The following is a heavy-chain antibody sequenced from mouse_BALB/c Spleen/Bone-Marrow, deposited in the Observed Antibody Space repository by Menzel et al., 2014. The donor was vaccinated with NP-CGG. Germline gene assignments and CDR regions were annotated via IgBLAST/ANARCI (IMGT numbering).Heavy chain of an antibody. CDR2: ISSGSTNI. D-gene: IGHD1-1*01. V-gene: IGHV5-17*02. Sequence: EVQLVESGGGLVQPGGSRKLSCAVAGFTFSSFGMHWVRQAPEKGLEWVAFISSGSTNIYYADTAKGRFTISRDNPKNILFLQMTSLRSEDTAMYYCGTDYGYSMDYWGQGTSVTVSS. CDR1: GFTFSSFG. J-gene: IGHJ4*01. CDR3: GTDYGYSMDY.